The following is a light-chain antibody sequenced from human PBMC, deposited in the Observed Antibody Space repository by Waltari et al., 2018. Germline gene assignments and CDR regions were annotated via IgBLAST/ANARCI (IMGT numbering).Light chain of an antibody. CDR3: TSYAGSNTGL. J-gene: IGLJ7*01. Sequence: QAALTQPPSMSGSPGQSVTISCTGTSSDIGGYNRVSWYQQNPGKAPQLMIYEVSQRPSGVSDRFAGSKSGNTASLTISGLQAEDGVDYYCTSYAGSNTGLFGGGTRLTVL. V-gene: IGLV2-8*01. CDR1: SSDIGGYNR. CDR2: EVS.